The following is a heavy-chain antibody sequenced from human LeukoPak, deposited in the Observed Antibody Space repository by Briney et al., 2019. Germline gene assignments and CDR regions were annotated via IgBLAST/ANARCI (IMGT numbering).Heavy chain of an antibody. Sequence: GGSLRLSCAASGFRFNTYWMSWVRQAPGKGLEWVANVKQDGNEKYYADSVKGRFTISRDNGKNSLDLQMNSLRADDTAVYYCARDTLGEGEDANYAVYYFDYWGQGTVVTVSS. V-gene: IGHV3-7*01. D-gene: IGHD4/OR15-4a*01. CDR2: VKQDGNEK. CDR1: GFRFNTYW. CDR3: ARDTLGEGEDANYAVYYFDY. J-gene: IGHJ4*02.